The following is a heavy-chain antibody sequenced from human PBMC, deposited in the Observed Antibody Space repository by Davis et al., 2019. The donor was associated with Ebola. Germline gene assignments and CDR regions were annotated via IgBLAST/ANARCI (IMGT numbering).Heavy chain of an antibody. V-gene: IGHV3-74*01. CDR2: INSDGSST. CDR3: ARGGDYGDYYFDY. J-gene: IGHJ4*02. Sequence: GESLKISCAASGFTFSSYWMHWVRQAPGKGLVWVSRINSDGSSTSYADSVKGRFTISRDNAKNTLYLQMNSLRAEDTAVYYCARGGDYGDYYFDYWGQGTLVTVSS. D-gene: IGHD4-17*01. CDR1: GFTFSSYW.